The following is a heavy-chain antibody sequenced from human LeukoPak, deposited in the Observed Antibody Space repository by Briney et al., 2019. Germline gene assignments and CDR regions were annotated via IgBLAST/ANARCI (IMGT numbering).Heavy chain of an antibody. Sequence: PSETLSLTCTVSGGSIRSGSYYWSWIRQPAGKGLEWIGRIYSSGSTNYNPSLKSRVTISVDTTKNQFSLNLSSVTAADTAVYYCARDMHYSGWTNFDYWGQGTLVTVSS. CDR2: IYSSGST. J-gene: IGHJ4*02. D-gene: IGHD6-19*01. V-gene: IGHV4-61*02. CDR3: ARDMHYSGWTNFDY. CDR1: GGSIRSGSYY.